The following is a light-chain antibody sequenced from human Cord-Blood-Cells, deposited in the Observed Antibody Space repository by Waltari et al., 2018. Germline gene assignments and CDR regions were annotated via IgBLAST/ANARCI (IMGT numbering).Light chain of an antibody. J-gene: IGLJ3*02. Sequence: QSVLTQPPSASGTPGQRVTISCSGSSSNIGSNYVYSYQQPPGTAPKLLIYRNKQRPSGVPDRFSGSKSGTSASLAISGLRSEDEADYYCAAWDDSLSGWVFGGGTKLTVL. CDR3: AAWDDSLSGWV. CDR2: RNK. CDR1: SSNIGSNY. V-gene: IGLV1-47*01.